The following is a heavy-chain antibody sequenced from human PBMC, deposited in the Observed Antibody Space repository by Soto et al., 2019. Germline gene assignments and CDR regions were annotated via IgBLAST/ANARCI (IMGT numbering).Heavy chain of an antibody. CDR1: GFTFRNAW. D-gene: IGHD1-26*01. Sequence: GGSLRLSCVDSGFTFRNAWMNWVRQAPGKGLEWVGRILSKTDGGTTDYIAPVKGRFLISRDDSKKTLYLQMNNLKTEDTGVYYCATGIAGSYAYWGPGT. CDR2: ILSKTDGGTT. V-gene: IGHV3-15*07. CDR3: ATGIAGSYAY. J-gene: IGHJ4*02.